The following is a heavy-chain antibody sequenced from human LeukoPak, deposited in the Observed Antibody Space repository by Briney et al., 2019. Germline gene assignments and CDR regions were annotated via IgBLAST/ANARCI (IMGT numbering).Heavy chain of an antibody. Sequence: GGSLRLSCAASGFTLSPNYMSWVRQAPGKGLEWVSVIYNSAITYYADSVKGRFSISRDNSQKTLYLQMNSLRVDDTAVYYCASAIKRLWSGYYEGGYWGQGTLVTVSS. J-gene: IGHJ4*02. V-gene: IGHV3-53*01. D-gene: IGHD3-3*01. CDR2: IYNSAIT. CDR1: GFTLSPNY. CDR3: ASAIKRLWSGYYEGGY.